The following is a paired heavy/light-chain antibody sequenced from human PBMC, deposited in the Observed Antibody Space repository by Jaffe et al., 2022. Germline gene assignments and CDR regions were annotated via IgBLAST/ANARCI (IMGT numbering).Heavy chain of an antibody. V-gene: IGHV4-38-2*01. CDR3: ASHLSLTMISN. J-gene: IGHJ4*02. CDR1: GDSISSAYS. CDR2: IYHSGTT. Sequence: QVQLQESGPGLVKPSDTLSLTCAVSGDSISSAYSWGWIRQPPGKGLEWIGSIYHSGTTYYNPSLKSRVTISGDTSKNQFSLKLNSVTAADTAVYYCASHLSLTMISNWGQGTLVTVSS. D-gene: IGHD3-22*01.
Light chain of an antibody. CDR1: QDISNY. CDR2: DAS. Sequence: DIQMTQSPSSLSASVGDRVTITCQASQDISNYLNWYQQKPGKAPKLLIYDASNLETGVPSRFSGSGSGTDFTFTISSLQPEDFATYYCQQYDNLPPYITFGPGTKVDIK. CDR3: QQYDNLPPYIT. V-gene: IGKV1-33*01. J-gene: IGKJ3*01.